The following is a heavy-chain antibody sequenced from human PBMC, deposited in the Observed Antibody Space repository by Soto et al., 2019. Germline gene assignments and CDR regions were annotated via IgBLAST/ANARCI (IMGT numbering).Heavy chain of an antibody. Sequence: GESLKISCKGSGYSFTSYWIGWVRQMPGKGLEWMGIIYPGDSDTRYSPSFQGHVTISADKSISTAYLQWSSLKASDTAMYYCARHGDGSGTSHAFDIWGQGTMVTVSS. V-gene: IGHV5-51*01. CDR3: ARHGDGSGTSHAFDI. CDR2: IYPGDSDT. D-gene: IGHD3-10*01. CDR1: GYSFTSYW. J-gene: IGHJ3*02.